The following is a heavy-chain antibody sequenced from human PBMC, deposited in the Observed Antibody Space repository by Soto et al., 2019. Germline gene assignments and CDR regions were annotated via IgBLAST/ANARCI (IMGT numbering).Heavy chain of an antibody. CDR1: GFTFSSYG. Sequence: GGSLRLSCAASGFTFSSYGMHWVRQAPGKGLEWVAVIWYDGSNKYYADSVKGRFTISRDNSKNTLYLQMNSLRAEDTAVYYCARVVRGVMWFDPWGQGTLVTVS. J-gene: IGHJ5*02. CDR2: IWYDGSNK. V-gene: IGHV3-33*01. D-gene: IGHD3-10*01. CDR3: ARVVRGVMWFDP.